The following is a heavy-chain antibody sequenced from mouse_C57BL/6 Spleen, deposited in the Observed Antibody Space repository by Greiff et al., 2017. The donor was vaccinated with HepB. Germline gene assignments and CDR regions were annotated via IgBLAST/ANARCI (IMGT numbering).Heavy chain of an antibody. CDR1: GFTFSDYG. V-gene: IGHV5-17*01. D-gene: IGHD1-1*01. CDR3: ARFYYYGSSYFWYFDV. J-gene: IGHJ1*03. Sequence: EVKLMESGGGLVKPGGSLKLSCAASGFTFSDYGMHWVRQAPEKGLEWVAYISSGSSTIYYADTVKGRFTISRDNAKNTLFLQMTSLRSEDTAMYYCARFYYYGSSYFWYFDVWGTGTTVTVSS. CDR2: ISSGSSTI.